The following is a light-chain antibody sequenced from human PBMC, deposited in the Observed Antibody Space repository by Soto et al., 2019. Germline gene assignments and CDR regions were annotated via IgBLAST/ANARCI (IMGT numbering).Light chain of an antibody. CDR3: QQYGSSPPYT. Sequence: EIVLTQSPGTLSLSPGERATLSCRASQSVSNSYLAWYRQKPGQAPRLLIYAASSRATGIPDRFSGSGSGTDFTLTISRLEPEDFAVYYCQQYGSSPPYTFGQGTKLEIK. J-gene: IGKJ2*01. CDR2: AAS. V-gene: IGKV3-20*01. CDR1: QSVSNSY.